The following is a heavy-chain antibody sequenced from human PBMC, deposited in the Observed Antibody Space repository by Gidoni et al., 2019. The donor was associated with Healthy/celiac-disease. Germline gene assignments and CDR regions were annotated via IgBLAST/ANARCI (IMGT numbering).Heavy chain of an antibody. CDR2: INHSGST. Sequence: QVQLQQWDAGLLKPSATLSLTCAVYGGSFSGYYWSWTRQPPGKGLEWIGEINHSGSTNYNPSLKSRVNISVDTSKNQFSLKLSSVTAADTAVYYCASGTVTTVPGRYWGQGTLVTVSS. CDR3: ASGTVTTVPGRY. V-gene: IGHV4-34*01. CDR1: GGSFSGYY. J-gene: IGHJ4*02. D-gene: IGHD4-17*01.